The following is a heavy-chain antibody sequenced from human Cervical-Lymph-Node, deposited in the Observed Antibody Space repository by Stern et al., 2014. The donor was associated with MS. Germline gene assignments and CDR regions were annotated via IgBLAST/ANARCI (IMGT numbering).Heavy chain of an antibody. J-gene: IGHJ3*01. CDR3: ARGSFGAFAVVVAVNDTFDV. CDR1: GYAFSDYY. D-gene: IGHD2-15*01. CDR2: INPNNGGT. V-gene: IGHV1-2*02. Sequence: QVQLVQSGAEVKKPGASVKVSCKASGYAFSDYYAHWVRLAPGQGLAWMGWINPNNGGTNYAQKFQGRVTMTRDTSISTVYMQLSGLTSDDTALYYCARGSFGAFAVVVAVNDTFDVWGLGTMVTVSS.